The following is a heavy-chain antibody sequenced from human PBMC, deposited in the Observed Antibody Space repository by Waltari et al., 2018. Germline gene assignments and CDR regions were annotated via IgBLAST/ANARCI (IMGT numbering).Heavy chain of an antibody. CDR1: GFTFSSYS. CDR3: ARDGWGYFDL. V-gene: IGHV3-21*01. CDR2: ISSMSSYI. D-gene: IGHD2-2*03. Sequence: EVQLVESGGGLVKPGGSLRLSCAASGFTFSSYSMNWVRQAPGKGLEWVSSISSMSSYIDYADSVKGRFTISRDNAKNSLYLQMNSLRAEDMAVYYCARDGWGYFDLWGRGTLVTVSS. J-gene: IGHJ2*01.